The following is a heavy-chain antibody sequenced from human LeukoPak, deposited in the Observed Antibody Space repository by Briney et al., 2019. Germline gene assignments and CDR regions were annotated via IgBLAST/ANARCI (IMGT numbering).Heavy chain of an antibody. J-gene: IGHJ4*02. CDR2: MNPNSGNT. CDR1: GYTFTSYD. CDR3: ARGSNNYYDSSGSPHFDY. Sequence: ASVKVSCKASGYTFTSYDINWVRQATGQGLEWMGWMNPNSGNTGYAQKFQGRVTMTRNTSISTAYMELSSLRSEDTAVYYCARGSNNYYDSSGSPHFDYWGQGTLVTVSS. V-gene: IGHV1-8*01. D-gene: IGHD3-22*01.